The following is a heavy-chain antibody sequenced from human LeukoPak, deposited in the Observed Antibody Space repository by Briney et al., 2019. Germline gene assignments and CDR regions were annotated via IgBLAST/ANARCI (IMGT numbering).Heavy chain of an antibody. CDR1: GGSISSYY. Sequence: SETLSLTCTVSGGSISSYYWSWIRQPPGKGLEWIGYIYHSGSTNYNPSLKSRVTIPVDTSKNQFSLKLSSVTAADTAVYYCAMRIAVAGGFDYWGQGTLVTVSS. CDR2: IYHSGST. D-gene: IGHD6-19*01. J-gene: IGHJ4*02. CDR3: AMRIAVAGGFDY. V-gene: IGHV4-59*08.